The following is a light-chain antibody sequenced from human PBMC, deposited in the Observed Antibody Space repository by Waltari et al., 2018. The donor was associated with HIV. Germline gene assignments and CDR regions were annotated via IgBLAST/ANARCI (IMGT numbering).Light chain of an antibody. CDR2: LGS. CDR1: RSLLYSNGHNY. J-gene: IGKJ1*01. V-gene: IGKV2-28*01. Sequence: DIVMTQPPLSLPVTPGEPASISCWSSRSLLYSNGHNYVTLYLQKPGQSPQLLIYLGSTRAPGVPDRFSGSGSGTNFTLKINRVAAEDVGVYYCMQTLQTPWTFGQGTKVEI. CDR3: MQTLQTPWT.